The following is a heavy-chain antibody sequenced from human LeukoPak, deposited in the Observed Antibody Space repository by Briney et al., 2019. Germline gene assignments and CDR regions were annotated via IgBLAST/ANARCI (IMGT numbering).Heavy chain of an antibody. CDR1: GYTFTSYG. V-gene: IGHV1-18*01. J-gene: IGHJ5*02. CDR3: ARDGDIVAVPAATYNWFDP. CDR2: ISAYNGNT. Sequence: ASVKVSCXASGYTFTSYGISWVRQAPGQGLVWMGWISAYNGNTNYAQKLQGRVTMTTDTSTSTAYMELRSLRSDDTAVYYCARDGDIVAVPAATYNWFDPWGQGTLVTVSS. D-gene: IGHD2-2*01.